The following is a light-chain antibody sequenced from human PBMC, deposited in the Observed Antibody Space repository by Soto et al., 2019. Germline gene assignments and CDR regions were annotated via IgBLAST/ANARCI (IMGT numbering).Light chain of an antibody. J-gene: IGLJ1*01. CDR2: DVS. CDR3: SSYRTSTTLGV. CDR1: SSDVGTYNH. V-gene: IGLV2-14*01. Sequence: QSVLTQLSSVSGSRGQSITITCTGTSSDVGTYNHVSWYQQHPGKAPKLMIYDVSNRPSGVSNRFSGSKSGNTASLTISGLQAEDEADYYCSSYRTSTTLGVFGTGTKVPVL.